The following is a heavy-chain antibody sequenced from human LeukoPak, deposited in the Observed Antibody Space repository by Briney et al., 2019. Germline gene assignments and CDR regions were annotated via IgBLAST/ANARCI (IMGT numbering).Heavy chain of an antibody. CDR2: IRDSGGST. CDR3: AKDYGCSSSWYDY. CDR1: GFTFSIHA. Sequence: GGPLSLSRAPSGFTFSIHAMSWVRQAPGKGPECVSTIRDSGGSTYSADSVKGRFTISRDNSKLTLYVQMNSMRAADTALYYCAKDYGCSSSWYDYWGQGTLVTVSS. V-gene: IGHV3-23*01. J-gene: IGHJ4*02. D-gene: IGHD6-13*01.